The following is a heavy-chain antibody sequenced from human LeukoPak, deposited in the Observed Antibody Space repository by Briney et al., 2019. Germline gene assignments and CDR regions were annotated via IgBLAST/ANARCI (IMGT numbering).Heavy chain of an antibody. Sequence: SVTVSCKASGGTFSSYAISWVRQAPGQGLEWMGGIIPIFGTANYAQKFQGRVTITADESTSTAYMELSSLRSEDTAVYYCARELCYYDSSGYCPPYFDYWGQGTLVTVSS. CDR3: ARELCYYDSSGYCPPYFDY. CDR2: IIPIFGTA. V-gene: IGHV1-69*01. CDR1: GGTFSSYA. D-gene: IGHD3-22*01. J-gene: IGHJ4*02.